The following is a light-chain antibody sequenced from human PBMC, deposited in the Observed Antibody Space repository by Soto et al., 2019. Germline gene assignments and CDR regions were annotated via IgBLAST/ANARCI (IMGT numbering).Light chain of an antibody. CDR3: QQYNSYSPWT. CDR2: KAS. V-gene: IGKV1-5*03. J-gene: IGKJ1*01. CDR1: QSISSW. Sequence: DIQMTQAPSTLSASVGDRVTITCRSSQSISSWLAWYQQKPGKAPKLLIYKASSLESGVPSRFSGSGSGKEFTLTISSLQPDDFATYYCQQYNSYSPWTFGQGTKVDIK.